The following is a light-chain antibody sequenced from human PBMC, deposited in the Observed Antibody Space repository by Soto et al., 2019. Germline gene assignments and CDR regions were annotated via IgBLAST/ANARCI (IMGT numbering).Light chain of an antibody. Sequence: QSVLTQPHSASGTPGQRVTISCSGSSSNIGSNSVHWFQQVPGTAPKPLIYSSNQRPSGVPERFSGSKSGTSASLAISGLQSEDEADYYCAAWDDSLNGHIFGTGTNVTVL. V-gene: IGLV1-44*01. J-gene: IGLJ1*01. CDR3: AAWDDSLNGHI. CDR2: SSN. CDR1: SSNIGSNS.